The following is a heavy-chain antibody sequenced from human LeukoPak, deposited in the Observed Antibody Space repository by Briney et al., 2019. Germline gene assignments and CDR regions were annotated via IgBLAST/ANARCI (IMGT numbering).Heavy chain of an antibody. CDR3: AGGTFAPEYYYGMDV. V-gene: IGHV4-34*01. Sequence: KSSETLSLTCAVYGGSFSGYYWSWIRQPPGKGLEWIGEINHSGSTNYNPSLKSRVTISVDTSKNQFSLKLSSVTAADTAVYYCAGGTFAPEYYYGMDVWGQGTTVTVSS. CDR2: INHSGST. J-gene: IGHJ6*02. CDR1: GGSFSGYY.